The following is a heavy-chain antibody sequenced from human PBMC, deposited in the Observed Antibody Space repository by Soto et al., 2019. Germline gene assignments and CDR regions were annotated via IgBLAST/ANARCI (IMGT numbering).Heavy chain of an antibody. CDR1: GFTFSSYA. Sequence: EVQLLESGGGLVQPGGSLRLSCAASGFTFSSYAMSWVRQAPGKGLEWVSVVSGTDDTTYYADSVKGRFTIARDNSKNTLYLQMNSLRAEDTAVYYCAKDEYPCGWYLSGAFDIWGQGTMVTVSS. V-gene: IGHV3-23*01. CDR3: AKDEYPCGWYLSGAFDI. J-gene: IGHJ3*02. CDR2: VSGTDDTT. D-gene: IGHD6-19*01.